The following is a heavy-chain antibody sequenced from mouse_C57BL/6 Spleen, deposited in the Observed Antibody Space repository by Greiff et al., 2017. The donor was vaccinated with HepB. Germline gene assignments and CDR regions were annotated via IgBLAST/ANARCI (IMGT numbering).Heavy chain of an antibody. J-gene: IGHJ2*01. CDR3: TADGYYAGFDY. CDR1: GFTFSDAW. V-gene: IGHV6-6*01. Sequence: EVKLMESGGGLVQPGGSMKLSCAASGFTFSDAWMDWVRQSPEKGLEWVAEIRNKANNHATYYAESVKGRFTISRDDSKSSVSLQMNSLRAEDTGIYYCTADGYYAGFDYWGQGTTLTVSS. D-gene: IGHD2-3*01. CDR2: IRNKANNHAT.